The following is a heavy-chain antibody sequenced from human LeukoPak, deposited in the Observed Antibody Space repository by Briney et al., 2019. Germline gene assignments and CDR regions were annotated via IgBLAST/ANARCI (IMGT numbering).Heavy chain of an antibody. CDR1: GLTFSSSW. CDR3: ARDLAYSRLDY. CDR2: INPDGNKK. J-gene: IGHJ4*02. Sequence: GGSLRLSCAVSGLTFSSSWMDWVRQAPGKGLEWVASINPDGNKKYSADSVKGRFTISRDNAESSLYLQMNSLRVEDTAFYYCARDLAYSRLDYWGQGMLVTVSS. V-gene: IGHV3-7*01. D-gene: IGHD5-18*01.